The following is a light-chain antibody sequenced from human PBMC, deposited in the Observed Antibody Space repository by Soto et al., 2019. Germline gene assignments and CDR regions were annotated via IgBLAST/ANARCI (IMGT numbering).Light chain of an antibody. CDR2: LGS. CDR3: MQALPSPT. Sequence: DIVMTQSPLSLPVTPGEPASISCRSSQSLLYSNGYNYLDWYLQKPGQSPQLLIYLGSNRASGVPDRFSGSGSGTDFTLKISRVEAEDVGVYYCMQALPSPTFGHWTKVEIK. CDR1: QSLLYSNGYNY. J-gene: IGKJ1*01. V-gene: IGKV2-28*01.